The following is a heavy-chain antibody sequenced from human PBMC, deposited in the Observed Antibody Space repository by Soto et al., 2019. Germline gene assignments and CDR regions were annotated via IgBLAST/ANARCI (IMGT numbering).Heavy chain of an antibody. CDR3: ARHEGCGGGCYSGRVDY. CDR2: IIPIFGTA. CDR1: GGTFSSYA. D-gene: IGHD2-21*02. V-gene: IGHV1-69*13. J-gene: IGHJ4*02. Sequence: ASVKVSCKASGGTFSSYAISWVRQAPGQGLEWMGGIIPIFGTANYAQKFQGRVTIAADESTSTAYMELSSLRSEDTAVYYCARHEGCGGGCYSGRVDYWGQGTLVTVSS.